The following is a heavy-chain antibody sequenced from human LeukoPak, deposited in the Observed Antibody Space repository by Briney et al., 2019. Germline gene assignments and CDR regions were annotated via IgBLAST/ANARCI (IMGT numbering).Heavy chain of an antibody. D-gene: IGHD3-10*01. CDR1: GFTFTTYA. Sequence: PGGSLRLSCAAFGFTFTTYAMSWVRQAPGKGLEWVSAFSGSGGSTYYADSVEGRFTISRDNSKNTLYLQMNSLRAEDTAVYYCAKNLGSMVRGVSDYWGQGTLVTVSS. CDR3: AKNLGSMVRGVSDY. V-gene: IGHV3-23*01. CDR2: FSGSGGST. J-gene: IGHJ4*02.